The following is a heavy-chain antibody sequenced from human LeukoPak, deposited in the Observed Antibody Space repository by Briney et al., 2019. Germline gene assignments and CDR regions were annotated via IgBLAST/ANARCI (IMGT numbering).Heavy chain of an antibody. V-gene: IGHV3-21*01. D-gene: IGHD3-22*01. J-gene: IGHJ4*02. CDR1: GFTFSSYS. CDR2: ISSSSSYI. Sequence: GGSLRLSCAASGFTFSSYSMNWVRQAPGKGLEWVSSISSSSSYIYYADSVKGRFTISRDNAKNSLYLQMNSLRAEDTAVYYCARDSPSMIVALFDHWGQGTLVTVSS. CDR3: ARDSPSMIVALFDH.